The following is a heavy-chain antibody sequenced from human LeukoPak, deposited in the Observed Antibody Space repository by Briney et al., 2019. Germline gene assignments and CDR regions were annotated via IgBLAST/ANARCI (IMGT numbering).Heavy chain of an antibody. CDR3: ARRTVTTSYFDY. V-gene: IGHV4-38-2*01. CDR1: GYSISSGYY. D-gene: IGHD4-11*01. CDR2: IYHSGST. J-gene: IGHJ4*02. Sequence: PSETLSLTCAVSGYSISSGYYWGWIRQPPGKGLEWTGSIYHSGSTYYNPSPKSRVTISVDTSKNQFSLKLSSVTAADTAVYYCARRTVTTSYFDYWGQGTLVTVSS.